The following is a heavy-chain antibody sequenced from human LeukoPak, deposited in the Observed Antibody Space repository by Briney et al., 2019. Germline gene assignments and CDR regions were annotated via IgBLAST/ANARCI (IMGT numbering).Heavy chain of an antibody. D-gene: IGHD3-22*01. V-gene: IGHV3-53*01. Sequence: GGSLRLSCAASGFTVSSNYMSWVRQAPGKGLEWVSVIYSGGSTYYAGSVKGRFTISRDNSKNTLYLQMNSLRAEDTAVYYCARAHSSGYRGAFDIWGQGTMVTVSS. J-gene: IGHJ3*02. CDR1: GFTVSSNY. CDR3: ARAHSSGYRGAFDI. CDR2: IYSGGST.